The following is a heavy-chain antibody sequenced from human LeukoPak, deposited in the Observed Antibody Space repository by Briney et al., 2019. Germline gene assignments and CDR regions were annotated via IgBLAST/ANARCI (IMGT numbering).Heavy chain of an antibody. J-gene: IGHJ4*02. Sequence: GGSLRLSCAASGFTFSSYAMSWVRQAPGEGVEGFSVISGSGGSTYYADSVKGRFTISRDNSKNTLYLQMNSLRAEDTAVYYCATNTAMGYFDYWGQGTLVTVSS. CDR1: GFTFSSYA. D-gene: IGHD5-18*01. CDR3: ATNTAMGYFDY. V-gene: IGHV3-23*01. CDR2: ISGSGGST.